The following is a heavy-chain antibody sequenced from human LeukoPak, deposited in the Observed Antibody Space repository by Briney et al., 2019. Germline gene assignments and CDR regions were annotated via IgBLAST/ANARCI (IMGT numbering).Heavy chain of an antibody. J-gene: IGHJ4*02. CDR1: GFTFSSYS. Sequence: GGSLRLSCAASGFTFSSYSMNWVRQAPGKGLEWVSSISSSSSYIYYADSVKGRFTISRDNAKNSLYLQMNSLRAEDTAVCYCAKSRGYSYGLYYFDYWGQGTLVTVSS. CDR3: AKSRGYSYGLYYFDY. D-gene: IGHD5-18*01. CDR2: ISSSSSYI. V-gene: IGHV3-21*01.